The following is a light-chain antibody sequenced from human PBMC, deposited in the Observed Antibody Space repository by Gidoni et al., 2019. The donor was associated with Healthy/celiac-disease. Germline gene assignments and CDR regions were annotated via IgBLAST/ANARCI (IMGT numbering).Light chain of an antibody. J-gene: IGKJ3*01. V-gene: IGKV3-20*01. CDR2: GAS. Sequence: IVLTQSPGTLSLSPGERATLSCRASQSVSSSYLAWYQQKPGQAPRLLTYGASSRATGIPDRFSGSGSGTDFTLTISRLEPEDFAVYYCQQYGSSHTLFTFGPGTKVDIK. CDR3: QQYGSSHTLFT. CDR1: QSVSSSY.